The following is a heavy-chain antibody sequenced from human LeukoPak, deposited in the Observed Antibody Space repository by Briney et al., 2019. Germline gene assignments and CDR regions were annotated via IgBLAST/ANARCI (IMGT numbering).Heavy chain of an antibody. V-gene: IGHV3-64*01. CDR3: VKAGMVGSRYYFDY. Sequence: GSLRLSCAASGFTFSSYTMHWVRQAPGKGLEYVSAISNNGGTTYYANSVKGRFTISRDNSKNTLYLQMSSLRAEDTAVYYCVKAGMVGSRYYFDYWGQGTLVTVSS. CDR1: GFTFSSYT. D-gene: IGHD2-8*01. CDR2: ISNNGGTT. J-gene: IGHJ4*02.